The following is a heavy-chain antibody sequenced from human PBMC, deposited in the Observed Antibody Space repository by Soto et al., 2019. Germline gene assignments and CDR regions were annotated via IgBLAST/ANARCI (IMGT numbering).Heavy chain of an antibody. CDR1: GYTFTAYY. J-gene: IGHJ5*02. Sequence: ASVKVSCKASGYTFTAYYVHWVRQAPGQGLEWLGWINPNSGGTSYAQNFQGRVTITRDTSISTAYMELRSLRSDDTAMYYCARETAPWGQGTLFTVSS. CDR3: ARETAP. V-gene: IGHV1-2*02. CDR2: INPNSGGT.